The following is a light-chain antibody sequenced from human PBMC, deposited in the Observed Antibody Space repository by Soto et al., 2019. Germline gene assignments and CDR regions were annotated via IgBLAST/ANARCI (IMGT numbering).Light chain of an antibody. CDR3: LQDYVYPRT. Sequence: TQMTQSPLSLSASVGEKIIITCRASRDVGSDVSWYQQKPGQAPKLVIYAASRLQTGVPSRFSGSGSGTDFTLTISSLQPEDFATYFCLQDYVYPRTFGQGTKVDIK. V-gene: IGKV1-6*01. CDR1: RDVGSD. CDR2: AAS. J-gene: IGKJ1*01.